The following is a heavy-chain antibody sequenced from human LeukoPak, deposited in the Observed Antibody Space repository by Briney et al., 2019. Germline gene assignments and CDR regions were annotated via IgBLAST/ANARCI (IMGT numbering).Heavy chain of an antibody. CDR2: TTGSGGDS. CDR3: AKASGSPYYFDY. J-gene: IGHJ4*02. D-gene: IGHD3-10*01. CDR1: GFTFSSHA. V-gene: IGHV3-23*01. Sequence: PGGSLRLSCAASGFTFSSHAMSWVRQAPGKGLEWVSATTGSGGDSNHADPVKGRFTISRDNSKNTLYLQMNSLRAEDTAVYYCAKASGSPYYFDYWGQGTLVTVSS.